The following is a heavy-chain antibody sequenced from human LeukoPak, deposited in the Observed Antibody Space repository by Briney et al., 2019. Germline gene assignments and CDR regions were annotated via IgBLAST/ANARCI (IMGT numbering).Heavy chain of an antibody. CDR3: ASTLTMVPSPFSG. V-gene: IGHV1-2*02. J-gene: IGHJ4*02. Sequence: ASVKVSCKASGYTFTGYYMHWVRQAPGQGLEWMGWINPNSGGTNYAQKSQGRVTMTRDTSISTAYMELSRLRSDDTAVYYCASTLTMVPSPFSGWGQGTLVTVSS. CDR2: INPNSGGT. D-gene: IGHD3-10*01. CDR1: GYTFTGYY.